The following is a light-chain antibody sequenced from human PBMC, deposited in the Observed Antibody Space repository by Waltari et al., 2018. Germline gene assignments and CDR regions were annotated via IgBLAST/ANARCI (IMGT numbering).Light chain of an antibody. CDR3: QQYRDTPYT. CDR1: QSIFYSSNNKDY. Sequence: DIVMTQSPDSLAVSLGERATIHCKSSQSIFYSSNNKDYLAWYQLKPGQPPKLLIYWASTRESGVPDRFGGSGTGTDFTLTISSLQTEDVATYYCQQYRDTPYTFGQGTNLEI. V-gene: IGKV4-1*01. CDR2: WAS. J-gene: IGKJ2*01.